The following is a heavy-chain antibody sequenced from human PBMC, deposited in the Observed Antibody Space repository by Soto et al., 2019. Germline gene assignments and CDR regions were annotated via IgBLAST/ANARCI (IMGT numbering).Heavy chain of an antibody. D-gene: IGHD3-22*01. CDR1: GFTFSSYA. Sequence: TGGSLRLSCAASGFTFSSYAMHWVRQAPGKGLEWEAFISYDGSNKYYADSVKGRFTISRDNSKNTLYLQMNSLRAEDTAVYYCARDGSPYYYDSSGYYSYYFDYWGQGTLVTVSS. V-gene: IGHV3-30-3*01. J-gene: IGHJ4*02. CDR2: ISYDGSNK. CDR3: ARDGSPYYYDSSGYYSYYFDY.